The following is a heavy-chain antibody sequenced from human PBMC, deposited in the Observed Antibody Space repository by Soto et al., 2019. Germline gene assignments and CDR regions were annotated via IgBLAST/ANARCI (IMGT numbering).Heavy chain of an antibody. Sequence: SETLSLTCTVSGGSVSGGSYYWTWIRQPPGKGLEWMGYIYYSGTTTNYNPSLKSRVTLSVDTSKNQFSLKLSSVTAADTAVYYCVRLGGSYAVPHFDYWGQGTLVTVSS. CDR1: GGSVSGGSYY. D-gene: IGHD1-26*01. CDR3: VRLGGSYAVPHFDY. CDR2: IYYSGTTT. J-gene: IGHJ4*02. V-gene: IGHV4-61*01.